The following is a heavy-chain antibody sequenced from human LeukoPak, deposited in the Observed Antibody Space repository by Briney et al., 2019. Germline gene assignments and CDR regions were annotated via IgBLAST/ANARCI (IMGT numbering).Heavy chain of an antibody. V-gene: IGHV3-9*01. D-gene: IGHD6-19*01. Sequence: PGGSLRLSCAGSGSIFNNYAMHWVRHPPGKGLEWVSGISWNSGTIDYADSVRGRFTISRDNAKNSLYLQMDSLRVEDTAFYYCAKDNRRHYTSGPNPDSLHWGQGALVTVSS. J-gene: IGHJ4*02. CDR1: GSIFNNYA. CDR3: AKDNRRHYTSGPNPDSLH. CDR2: ISWNSGTI.